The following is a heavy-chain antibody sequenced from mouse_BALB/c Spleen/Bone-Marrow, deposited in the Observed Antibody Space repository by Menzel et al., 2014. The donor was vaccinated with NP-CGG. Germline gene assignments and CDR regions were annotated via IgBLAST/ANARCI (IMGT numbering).Heavy chain of an antibody. D-gene: IGHD1-1*01. J-gene: IGHJ3*01. CDR3: ARGDYGSTYWFAY. CDR1: GFPLSSYG. CDR2: IWAGGGT. Sequence: VKLMESGPGLVAPSQSLSITCTVSGFPLSSYGVHWVRQCPGKGLEWLGIIWAGGGTNYNSALMSRLSISKDNSKSQVFLKMNSLQTDDTAMYYCARGDYGSTYWFAYWGQGTLVTVSA. V-gene: IGHV2-9*02.